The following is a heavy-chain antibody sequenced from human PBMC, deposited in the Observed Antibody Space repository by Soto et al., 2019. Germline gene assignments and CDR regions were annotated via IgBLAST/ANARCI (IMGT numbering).Heavy chain of an antibody. J-gene: IGHJ5*02. CDR3: ARDFMTVRGAKNWFDP. D-gene: IGHD3-10*01. V-gene: IGHV1-69*13. CDR2: IIPIFGTA. Sequence: SXKVSCKASGGTXTSYAISLVRQAPGQGLEWIGGIIPIFGTANYAQKFQGRVTITADESTSTAYMELSSLRSEETAVYYCARDFMTVRGAKNWFDPWGQGTLGTVS. CDR1: GGTXTSYA.